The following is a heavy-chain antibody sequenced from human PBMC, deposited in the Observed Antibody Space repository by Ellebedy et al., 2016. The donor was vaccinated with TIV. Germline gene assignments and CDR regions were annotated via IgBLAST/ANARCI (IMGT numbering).Heavy chain of an antibody. V-gene: IGHV3-7*01. CDR3: AKVGAASSFDH. Sequence: GESLKISCAASGFSVNDHWMSWVRQVPGKGLEWVANIQVRGSQTFYVDSVRGRFTISRDGAKNSVKLQMNSLRAEDTAVSYCAKVGAASSFDHWGQGTLVTVSS. D-gene: IGHD1-26*01. CDR2: IQVRGSQT. J-gene: IGHJ4*02. CDR1: GFSVNDHW.